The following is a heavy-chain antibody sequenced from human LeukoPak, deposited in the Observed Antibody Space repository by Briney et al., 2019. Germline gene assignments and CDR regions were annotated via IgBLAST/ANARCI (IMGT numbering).Heavy chain of an antibody. CDR2: ITGSGGSI. V-gene: IGHV3-23*01. J-gene: IGHJ4*02. CDR1: GFTFRLYV. CDR3: AHPSTPDYGGLDY. D-gene: IGHD4-17*01. Sequence: GGSLRLSCVASGFTFRLYVMTWVRQAPGKGLEWVSAITGSGGSIYYADSVRGRFTISRDNSKNTLYLQVNSLRAEDTAVYYCAHPSTPDYGGLDYWGQGTLVTVSS.